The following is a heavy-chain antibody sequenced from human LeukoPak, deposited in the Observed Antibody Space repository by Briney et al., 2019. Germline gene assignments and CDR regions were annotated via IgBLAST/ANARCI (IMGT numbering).Heavy chain of an antibody. CDR2: IYHSGRT. V-gene: IGHV4-38-2*02. CDR3: ARDPRNYGF. J-gene: IGHJ3*01. D-gene: IGHD1-7*01. CDR1: GFTFSSYA. Sequence: GALRLSCAASGFTFSSYAMSWIRQPPGKGLEWIGSIYHSGRTYYNPSLKSRVTLSVDTSRNQFSLKLSSVTAADTAVYYCARDPRNYGFWGQGTMVTVSS.